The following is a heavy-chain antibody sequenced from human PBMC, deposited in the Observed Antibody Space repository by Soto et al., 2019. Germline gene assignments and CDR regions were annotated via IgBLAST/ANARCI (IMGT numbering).Heavy chain of an antibody. CDR1: GGTFTSYT. Sequence: QVQLVQSGAEVKKPGSSVKVSCKPSGGTFTSYTFSWVRQAPGQGFEWMGRIIPFLSITNYAQKFQGRVSITADKSTSTAYVEFSSLTSEDTALYFCARTPTRSTDYAYFFLWGQGTLVTVSS. CDR3: ARTPTRSTDYAYFFL. V-gene: IGHV1-69*02. D-gene: IGHD4-17*01. J-gene: IGHJ4*02. CDR2: IIPFLSIT.